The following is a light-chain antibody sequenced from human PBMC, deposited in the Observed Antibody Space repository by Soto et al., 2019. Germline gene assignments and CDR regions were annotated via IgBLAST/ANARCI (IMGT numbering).Light chain of an antibody. Sequence: EIVMTQSPATLYVSPGERATLSCRASQSVSSNLAWYQQKPGQAPRLLIYGASTRATGIPARLSGSGSGTEFTLTISSLQSEDFAVYYCQQYNNWPPSTFGQGTKLEIK. CDR3: QQYNNWPPST. V-gene: IGKV3-15*01. J-gene: IGKJ2*02. CDR2: GAS. CDR1: QSVSSN.